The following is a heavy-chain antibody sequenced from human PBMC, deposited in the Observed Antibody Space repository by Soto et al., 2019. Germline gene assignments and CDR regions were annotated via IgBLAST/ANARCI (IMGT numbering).Heavy chain of an antibody. CDR2: ISGSGDRT. D-gene: IGHD6-13*01. V-gene: IGHV3-23*01. CDR3: AKAFGYSSTWFARNWFDP. J-gene: IGHJ5*02. CDR1: GLTFTNSA. Sequence: HPGGSLRLSCAASGLTFTNSAMSWVRQAPGNGLEWVSAISGSGDRTCYVDSVKDRFAISRDDSTNTLYLQMSSLRAEDTAVYYCAKAFGYSSTWFARNWFDPWGQGTLVTVSS.